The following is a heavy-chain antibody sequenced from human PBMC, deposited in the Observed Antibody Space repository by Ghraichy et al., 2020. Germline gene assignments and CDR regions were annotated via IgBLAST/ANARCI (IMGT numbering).Heavy chain of an antibody. CDR2: INHSGST. V-gene: IGHV4-34*01. Sequence: SETLSLTCAVYGGSFSGYYWSWIRQPPGKGLEWIGEINHSGSTNYNPSLKSRVTISVDTSKNQFSLKLSSVTAADTAVYYCARDFIAARMFDYWGQGTLVTVSS. D-gene: IGHD6-6*01. J-gene: IGHJ4*02. CDR1: GGSFSGYY. CDR3: ARDFIAARMFDY.